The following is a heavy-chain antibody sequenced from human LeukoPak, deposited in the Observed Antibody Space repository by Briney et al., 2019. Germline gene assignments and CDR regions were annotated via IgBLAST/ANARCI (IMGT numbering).Heavy chain of an antibody. CDR2: IKQDGSEK. CDR1: GFTFSSYW. J-gene: IGHJ1*01. Sequence: GGSLRLSCAASGFTFSSYWMSWVRQAPGKGLEWVANIKQDGSEKYYVVSVKGRFTISRDNAKNSLYLQITSLRAEDTAVYYCARDGSGTCSWESAEYLRHWGQGSLVTVSS. D-gene: IGHD1-26*01. V-gene: IGHV3-7*01. CDR3: ARDGSGTCSWESAEYLRH.